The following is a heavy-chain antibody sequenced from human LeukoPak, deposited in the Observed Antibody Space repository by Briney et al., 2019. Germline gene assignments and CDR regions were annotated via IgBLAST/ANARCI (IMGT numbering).Heavy chain of an antibody. CDR2: ISSNGGST. J-gene: IGHJ6*03. CDR3: AKDIVGANSIYYYYYMDV. Sequence: PGGSLRLSCAASGFTFSSSALHWVRQAPGKGLEYVSPISSNGGSTYSANSVKGRLTISRDNSKNTLYLQMGSLRAEDTAVYYCAKDIVGANSIYYYYYMDVWGKGTTVTISS. V-gene: IGHV3-64*01. CDR1: GFTFSSSA. D-gene: IGHD1-26*01.